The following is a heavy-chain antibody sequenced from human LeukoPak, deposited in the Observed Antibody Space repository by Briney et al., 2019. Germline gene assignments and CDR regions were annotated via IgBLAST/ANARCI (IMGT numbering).Heavy chain of an antibody. CDR3: ARDPYYYDSSGYYYVQAFDI. Sequence: GGSLRLSCAASGFTFDDYGMSWVRQAPGKGLEWVSGINWNGGSTGYADSVKGRFTISRDNAKNSLYLQMNSLRAEDTAVYYCARDPYYYDSSGYYYVQAFDIWGQGTMVTVSS. D-gene: IGHD3-22*01. CDR1: GFTFDDYG. J-gene: IGHJ3*02. CDR2: INWNGGST. V-gene: IGHV3-20*04.